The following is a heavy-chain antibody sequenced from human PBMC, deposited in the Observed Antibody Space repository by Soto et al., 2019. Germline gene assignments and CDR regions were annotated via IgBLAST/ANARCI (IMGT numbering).Heavy chain of an antibody. CDR3: ARDDPLHYGGNLVGG. V-gene: IGHV1-69*01. D-gene: IGHD4-17*01. J-gene: IGHJ4*02. CDR2: IIPIFGTA. CDR1: GGTFSSYA. Sequence: QVQLVQSGAEVKKPGSSVKVSCKASGGTFSSYAISWVRQAPVQGLEWMGGIIPIFGTANYAQKVQGRVTITADASTSTAYMELSSLRSEDTAVYYCARDDPLHYGGNLVGGWGQGTLVTVSS.